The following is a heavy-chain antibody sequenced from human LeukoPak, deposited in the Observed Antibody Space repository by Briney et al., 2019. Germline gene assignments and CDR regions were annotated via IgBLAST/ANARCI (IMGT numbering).Heavy chain of an antibody. Sequence: SETLSLTCTVSGGSISSYYWSWIRQPPGKGLEWIGYIYYSGSTNYNPSLKSRVTISVDTSKNQFSLKLSSVTAADTAVYYCAAQIVGAFQRFDPWGQGTLVTVSS. CDR1: GGSISSYY. J-gene: IGHJ5*02. V-gene: IGHV4-59*08. CDR3: AAQIVGAFQRFDP. CDR2: IYYSGST. D-gene: IGHD1-26*01.